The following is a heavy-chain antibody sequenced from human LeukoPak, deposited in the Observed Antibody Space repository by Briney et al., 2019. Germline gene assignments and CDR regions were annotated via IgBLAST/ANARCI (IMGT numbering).Heavy chain of an antibody. J-gene: IGHJ4*02. V-gene: IGHV4-39*01. CDR2: IYYSGST. CDR3: ASDSASNLVGALRFYD. CDR1: GGSISSNSYY. D-gene: IGHD1-26*01. Sequence: SETLSLTCTVSGGSISSNSYYWGWNPQPPGKGLEWFGSIYYSGSTYYTPSLKRRVTISVDTSKHQFSLNLSSVTAADTAVYYCASDSASNLVGALRFYDWGQGTLVTVSS.